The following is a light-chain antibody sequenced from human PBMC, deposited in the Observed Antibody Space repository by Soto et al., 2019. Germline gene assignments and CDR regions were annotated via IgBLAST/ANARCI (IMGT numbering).Light chain of an antibody. CDR2: DAS. CDR1: QSISSW. Sequence: DIQMTQSPATLSASVGDSVTITCRASQSISSWLAWYQQKPGKAPKLLIYDASSLESGVPSRFSGSGSGTEFTLTISSLQPDDFATYYCQQYNSYPLTFGGGTKVEIK. CDR3: QQYNSYPLT. J-gene: IGKJ4*01. V-gene: IGKV1-5*01.